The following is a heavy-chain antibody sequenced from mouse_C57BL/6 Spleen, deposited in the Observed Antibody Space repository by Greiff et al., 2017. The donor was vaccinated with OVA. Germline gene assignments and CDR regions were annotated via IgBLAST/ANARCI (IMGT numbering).Heavy chain of an antibody. D-gene: IGHD2-1*01. CDR1: GFTFSDYG. CDR3: ARGGNYDYWYFDV. CDR2: ISSGSSTI. V-gene: IGHV5-17*01. J-gene: IGHJ1*03. Sequence: EVKVEESGGGLVKPGGSLKLSCAASGFTFSDYGMHWVRQAPEKGLEWVAYISSGSSTIYYADTVKGRFTISRDNAKNTLFLQMTSLRSEDTAMYYCARGGNYDYWYFDVWGTGTTVTVSS.